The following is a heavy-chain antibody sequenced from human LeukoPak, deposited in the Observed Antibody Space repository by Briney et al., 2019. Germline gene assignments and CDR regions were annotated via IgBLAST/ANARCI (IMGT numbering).Heavy chain of an antibody. CDR1: GFTFDDYA. CDR3: ARGGQLVHPRRYYFDY. V-gene: IGHV3-9*01. D-gene: IGHD6-13*01. Sequence: PGRSLRLSCAASGFTFDDYAMHWVRQAPGKGLEWVSGISWNSGSIGYADSVKGRFTISRDNAKNSLYLQMNSLRDEDTAVYYCARGGQLVHPRRYYFDYWGQGTLVTVSS. J-gene: IGHJ4*02. CDR2: ISWNSGSI.